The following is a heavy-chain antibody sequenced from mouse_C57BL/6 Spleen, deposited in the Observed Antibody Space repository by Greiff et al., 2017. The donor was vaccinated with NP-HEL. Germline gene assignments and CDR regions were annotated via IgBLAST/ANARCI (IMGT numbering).Heavy chain of an antibody. V-gene: IGHV1-15*01. CDR2: IDPETGGT. CDR3: TSRHYYGSSLDY. J-gene: IGHJ2*01. D-gene: IGHD1-1*01. CDR1: GYTFTDYE. Sequence: VKLMESGAELVRPGASVTLSCKASGYTFTDYEMHWVKQTPVHGLEWIGAIDPETGGTAYNQKFKGKAILTADKSSSTAYMELRSLTSEDSAVYYCTSRHYYGSSLDYWGQGTTLTVSS.